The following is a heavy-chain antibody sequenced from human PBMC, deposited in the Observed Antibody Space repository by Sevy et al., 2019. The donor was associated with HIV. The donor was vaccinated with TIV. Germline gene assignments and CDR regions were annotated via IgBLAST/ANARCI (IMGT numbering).Heavy chain of an antibody. CDR2: IYDGGTT. V-gene: IGHV4-59*02. Sequence: SETLSLTCAVSGAAVSGYSWSWVRQPPGKGLEWLGYIYDGGTTNYNPSLDSRLTISVDTSKNQFSLKLSSVTAADTAVYYCARGLQLWLGHFDYWGQGTLVTVSS. J-gene: IGHJ4*02. D-gene: IGHD5-18*01. CDR1: GAAVSGYS. CDR3: ARGLQLWLGHFDY.